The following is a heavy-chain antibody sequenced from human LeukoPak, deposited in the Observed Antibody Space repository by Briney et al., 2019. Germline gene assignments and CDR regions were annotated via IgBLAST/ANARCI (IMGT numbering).Heavy chain of an antibody. Sequence: PGGSLRLSCAASGFTFSDYYMSWIRQAPGKGLEWVSYISSSGSTIYYADSVKGRFTISRDNAKNSLYLQMNSLRAEDTAVYYCARDLELHPVMGKYFQHWGQGTLVTVSS. D-gene: IGHD2-8*01. J-gene: IGHJ1*01. CDR3: ARDLELHPVMGKYFQH. CDR1: GFTFSDYY. CDR2: ISSSGSTI. V-gene: IGHV3-11*01.